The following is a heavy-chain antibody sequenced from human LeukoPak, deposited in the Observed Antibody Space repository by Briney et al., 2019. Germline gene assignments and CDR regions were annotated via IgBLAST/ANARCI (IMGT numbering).Heavy chain of an antibody. Sequence: GSLRLSCAASGFTFSSYWMSWVRQAPGKGLEWVANIKQDGSEKYYVDSVKGRFTISRDNAKNSLYLQMNSLRAEDTAVYYCARDYCSSTSCYDHFDYWGQGTLVTVSS. J-gene: IGHJ4*02. D-gene: IGHD2-2*01. CDR3: ARDYCSSTSCYDHFDY. V-gene: IGHV3-7*01. CDR1: GFTFSSYW. CDR2: IKQDGSEK.